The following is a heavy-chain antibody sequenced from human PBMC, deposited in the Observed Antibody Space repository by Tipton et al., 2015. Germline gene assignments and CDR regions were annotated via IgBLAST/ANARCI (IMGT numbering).Heavy chain of an antibody. J-gene: IGHJ6*02. CDR3: ARDRGFSYGGPYYYAIDV. D-gene: IGHD5-18*01. V-gene: IGHV4-61*01. CDR1: GGSVISGTDY. Sequence: TLSLTCTVSGGSVISGTDYWSWIRQPPGKGLEWIGYTFSGGSTNYNPSLKSRVTISLDTSKNQFSLNLNSVTAADTAVYYCARDRGFSYGGPYYYAIDVWGQGTTVTVSS. CDR2: TFSGGST.